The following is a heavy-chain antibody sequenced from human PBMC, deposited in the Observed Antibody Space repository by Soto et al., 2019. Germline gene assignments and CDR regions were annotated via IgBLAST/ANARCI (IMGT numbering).Heavy chain of an antibody. Sequence: SVKVSCKASGGTFSSYAISWVRQAPGQGLEWMGGIIPIFGTANYAQKFQGRVTITADESTSTAYMELSSLRSEDTAVYYCARDPAYYDSSAQSGYWGQGTLVTVSS. CDR1: GGTFSSYA. V-gene: IGHV1-69*13. J-gene: IGHJ4*02. D-gene: IGHD3-22*01. CDR2: IIPIFGTA. CDR3: ARDPAYYDSSAQSGY.